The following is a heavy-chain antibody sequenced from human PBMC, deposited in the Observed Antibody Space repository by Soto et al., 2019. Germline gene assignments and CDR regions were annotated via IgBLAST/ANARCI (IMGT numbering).Heavy chain of an antibody. Sequence: SETLSLTCIVSGGSLSPYYWSWIRQYPGKGLEWVGSIYYTGTTDYNPSLKSRVTISIATSANKVSLEMTSVTAADTAVYYCARDRRGSSWPRVDYWGQGKLVTV. CDR2: IYYTGTT. CDR1: GGSLSPYY. D-gene: IGHD6-13*01. V-gene: IGHV4-59*01. CDR3: ARDRRGSSWPRVDY. J-gene: IGHJ4*02.